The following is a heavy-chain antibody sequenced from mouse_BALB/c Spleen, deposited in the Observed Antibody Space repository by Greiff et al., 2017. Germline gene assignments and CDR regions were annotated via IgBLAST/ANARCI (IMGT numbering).Heavy chain of an antibody. CDR3: ARLARQLGLRYYYAMDY. CDR1: GFAFSSYD. D-gene: IGHD3-2*01. CDR2: ISSGGGST. Sequence: EVKLVESGGGLVKPGGSLKLSCAASGFAFSSYDMSWVRQTPEKRLEWVAYISSGGGSTYYPDTVKGRFTISRDNAKNTLYLQMSSLKSEDTAMYYCARLARQLGLRYYYAMDYWGQGTSVTVSS. J-gene: IGHJ4*01. V-gene: IGHV5-12-1*01.